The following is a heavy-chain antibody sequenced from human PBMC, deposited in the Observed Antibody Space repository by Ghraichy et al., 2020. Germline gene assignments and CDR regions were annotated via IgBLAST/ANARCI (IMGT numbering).Heavy chain of an antibody. CDR3: AREGDIVVVIANYGMDV. V-gene: IGHV3-74*01. Sequence: GGSLRLSCAASGFTFSSYWMHWVRQAPGKGLVWVSRINSDGSSTSYADSVKGRFTISRDNAKNTLYLQMNSLRAEDTAVYYCAREGDIVVVIANYGMDVWGQGTTVTVSS. D-gene: IGHD2-21*01. CDR2: INSDGSST. CDR1: GFTFSSYW. J-gene: IGHJ6*02.